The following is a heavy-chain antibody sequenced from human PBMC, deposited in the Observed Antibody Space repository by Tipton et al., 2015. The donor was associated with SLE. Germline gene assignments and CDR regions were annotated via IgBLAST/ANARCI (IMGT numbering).Heavy chain of an antibody. CDR2: ISFSGLT. J-gene: IGHJ4*02. V-gene: IGHV4-59*08. Sequence: TLSLTCTVSGGSISCYYWSWVRQPPGKGLEWIGYISFSGLTNYNPSVRSRVSTSMDTSKNQFSLQMSSVPAADTALDYCARHKLGFSWSYFDSWGQGTLVTVSS. D-gene: IGHD3-3*01. CDR1: GGSISCYY. CDR3: ARHKLGFSWSYFDS.